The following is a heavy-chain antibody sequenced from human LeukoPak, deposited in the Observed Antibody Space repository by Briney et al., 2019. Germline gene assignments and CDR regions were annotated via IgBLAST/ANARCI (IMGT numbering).Heavy chain of an antibody. CDR1: GFTFSSYG. V-gene: IGHV3-30*02. Sequence: GGSLRLSCAASGFTFSSYGVHWVRQAPGKGLEWVSFIRYDGTSKFYADSVKGRFTISRDNSKNTLYLQMNSLRAQDTAVYYCAKNGNTFDIWGQGTTVTVSS. CDR2: IRYDGTSK. CDR3: AKNGNTFDI. D-gene: IGHD2/OR15-2a*01. J-gene: IGHJ3*02.